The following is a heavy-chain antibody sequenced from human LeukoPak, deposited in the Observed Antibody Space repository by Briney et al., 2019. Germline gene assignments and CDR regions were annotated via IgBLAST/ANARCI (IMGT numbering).Heavy chain of an antibody. D-gene: IGHD3-10*01. CDR3: AAPYYYYYYYGMDV. CDR1: GYTFTSYA. CDR2: ISAGNGNT. V-gene: IGHV1-3*01. J-gene: IGHJ6*02. Sequence: ASVKVSCKASGYTFTSYAIHWVRQAPGQRLEWMGWISAGNGNTKYSQNFQGRVTFISNTSATTAFMELSSLRSEDAAVYYCAAPYYYYYYYGMDVWGQGTTVTVSS.